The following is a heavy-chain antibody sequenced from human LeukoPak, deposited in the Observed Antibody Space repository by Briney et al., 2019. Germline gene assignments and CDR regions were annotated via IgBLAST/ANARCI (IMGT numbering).Heavy chain of an antibody. CDR1: GYTLTELS. J-gene: IGHJ4*02. CDR2: FDPEDGET. V-gene: IGHV1-24*01. D-gene: IGHD6-19*01. CDR3: ATGSRIAVPHGYYFDY. Sequence: ASVKVSCKVSGYTLTELSMHWVRQAPGKGLEWMGGFDPEDGETIYAQKFQGRVTMTEDTSTDTAYMELSSLRSEDTAVYYCATGSRIAVPHGYYFDYWDQGTLVTVSS.